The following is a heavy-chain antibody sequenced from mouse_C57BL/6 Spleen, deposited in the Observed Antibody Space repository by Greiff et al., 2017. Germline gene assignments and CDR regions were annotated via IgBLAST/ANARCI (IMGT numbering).Heavy chain of an antibody. J-gene: IGHJ3*01. D-gene: IGHD2-4*01. CDR1: GFSLTSYG. CDR2: IWRGGST. V-gene: IGHV2-5*01. Sequence: VKLMESGPGLVQPSQSLSITCTVSGFSLTSYGVHWVRQSPGKGLEWLGVIWRGGSTDYNAAFMSRLSITKDNSKSQVFFKMNSLQADDTAIYYCAKGYDYDGQAWFAYWGQGTLVTVSA. CDR3: AKGYDYDGQAWFAY.